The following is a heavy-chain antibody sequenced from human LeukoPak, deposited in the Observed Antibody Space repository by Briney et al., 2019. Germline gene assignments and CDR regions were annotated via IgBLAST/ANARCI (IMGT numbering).Heavy chain of an antibody. Sequence: SETLSLTCTVSGGSISSSSYYWGWIRQPPGKGLEWIGSIYYSGSTYYNPSLKSRVTISVDTSKNQFSLKPSSVTAADTAVYYCARPRSLRDAFDIWGQGTMVTVSS. V-gene: IGHV4-39*01. CDR1: GGSISSSSYY. J-gene: IGHJ3*02. CDR3: ARPRSLRDAFDI. CDR2: IYYSGST.